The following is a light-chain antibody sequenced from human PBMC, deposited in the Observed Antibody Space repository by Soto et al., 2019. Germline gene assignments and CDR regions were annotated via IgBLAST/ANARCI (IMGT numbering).Light chain of an antibody. Sequence: IVMTQSPATLSVSPGGRATLSCRASQSISTNLAWYQQKPGQAPRLLIYGASTRAPGIPVRFSGSGSGTEFTLTITSLQSEDFAVYYCQEYNDWRPITFGGGTKVEIK. CDR2: GAS. V-gene: IGKV3-15*01. CDR3: QEYNDWRPIT. CDR1: QSISTN. J-gene: IGKJ4*01.